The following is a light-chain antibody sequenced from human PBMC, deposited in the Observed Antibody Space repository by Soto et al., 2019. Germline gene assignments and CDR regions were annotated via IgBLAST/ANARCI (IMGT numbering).Light chain of an antibody. V-gene: IGLV3-21*04. J-gene: IGLJ3*02. CDR1: NIGSKS. CDR3: QVWDVTSDHRLV. Sequence: SYELTQPPSVSVAPGKTAKITCGGDNIGSKSVHWYQQKPGQAPVLVIYYDSDRPSGIPERFSGSNSENTATLTISRVEAGDEADYYCQVWDVTSDHRLVFGGGTKLTVL. CDR2: YDS.